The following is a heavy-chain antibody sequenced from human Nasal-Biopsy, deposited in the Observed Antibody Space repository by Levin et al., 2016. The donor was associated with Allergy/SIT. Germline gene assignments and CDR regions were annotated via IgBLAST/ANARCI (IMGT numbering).Heavy chain of an antibody. V-gene: IGHV3-64D*06. CDR2: ITSNGGST. CDR1: GFPFSSFP. Sequence: GGSLRLSCSGSGFPFSSFPMHWVRQAPRKGLEYVSTITSNGGSTNYADSVKGRFTISRDNSMNTLYLQMSSLRTEDTAVYYCVTESAGDNYGLDVWGQGTTVTVSS. D-gene: IGHD2-21*02. CDR3: VTESAGDNYGLDV. J-gene: IGHJ6*02.